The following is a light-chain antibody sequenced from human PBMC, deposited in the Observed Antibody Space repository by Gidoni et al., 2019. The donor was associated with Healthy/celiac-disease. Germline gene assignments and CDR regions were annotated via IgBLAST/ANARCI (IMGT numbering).Light chain of an antibody. CDR3: QQYGSSPGT. Sequence: SQSVSSSYLAWYQQKPGQAPRLLIYGASSRATGITDRFSGSGSGTDFTLTISRLETEDFAVYYCQQYGSSPGTFGQGTKVEIK. CDR2: GAS. J-gene: IGKJ1*01. CDR1: QSVSSSY. V-gene: IGKV3-20*01.